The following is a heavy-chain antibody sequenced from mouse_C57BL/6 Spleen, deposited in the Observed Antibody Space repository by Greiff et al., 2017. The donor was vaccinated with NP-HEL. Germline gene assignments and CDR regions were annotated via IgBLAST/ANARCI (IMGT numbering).Heavy chain of an antibody. J-gene: IGHJ4*01. Sequence: QVQLQQSGAELVRPGASVTLSCKASGYTFTDYEMHWVKQTPVHGLEWIGAIDPETGGTAYNQKFKGKAILTADKSSSTAYMELRSLTSEDSAVYYCTRPLYYYGSSNYAMDYWGQGTSVTVSS. CDR1: GYTFTDYE. CDR2: IDPETGGT. CDR3: TRPLYYYGSSNYAMDY. V-gene: IGHV1-15*01. D-gene: IGHD1-1*01.